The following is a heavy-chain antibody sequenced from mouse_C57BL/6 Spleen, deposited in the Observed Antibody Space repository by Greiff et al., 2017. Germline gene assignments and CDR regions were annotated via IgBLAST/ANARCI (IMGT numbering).Heavy chain of an antibody. CDR2: INPNNGGT. D-gene: IGHD2-3*01. CDR3: ARYDGYYYFDY. Sequence: VHVKQSGPELVKPGASVKIPCKASGYTFTDYNMDWVKQSHGKSLEWIGDINPNNGGTIYNQKFKGKATLTVDKSSSTAYMELRSLTSEDTAVYYCARYDGYYYFDYWGQGTTLTVSS. CDR1: GYTFTDYN. J-gene: IGHJ2*01. V-gene: IGHV1-18*01.